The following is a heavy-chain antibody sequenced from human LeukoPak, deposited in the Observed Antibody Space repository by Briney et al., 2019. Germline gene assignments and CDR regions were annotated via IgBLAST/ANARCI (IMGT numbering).Heavy chain of an antibody. Sequence: PGGSLRLSCAASGFTVSSNYMCWVRQAPGGRLEWVSVIYSGGSTYYADSVKGRFTISRDNSKNTLYLQMNSLRVEDTAVYYCARVLGSSFDYWGQGTLVTVSS. CDR2: IYSGGST. D-gene: IGHD1-26*01. J-gene: IGHJ4*02. V-gene: IGHV3-53*01. CDR3: ARVLGSSFDY. CDR1: GFTVSSNY.